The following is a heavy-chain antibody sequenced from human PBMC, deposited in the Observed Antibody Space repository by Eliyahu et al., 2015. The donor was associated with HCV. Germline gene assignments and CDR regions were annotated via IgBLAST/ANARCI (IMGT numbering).Heavy chain of an antibody. D-gene: IGHD3-16*01. CDR2: ISWNSGSI. J-gene: IGHJ4*02. CDR1: GFTFDDYA. CDR3: AKEGGY. Sequence: EVQLVESGGGLVQPGRSLXLXCAXXGFTFDDYAMHWVRQAPGKGLEWVSGISWNSGSIGYADSVKGRFTISRDNAKNSLYLQMNSLRAEDTALYYCAKEGGYWGQGTLVTVSS. V-gene: IGHV3-9*01.